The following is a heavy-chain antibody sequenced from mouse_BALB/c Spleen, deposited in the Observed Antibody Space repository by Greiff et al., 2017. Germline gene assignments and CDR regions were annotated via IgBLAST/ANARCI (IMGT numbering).Heavy chain of an antibody. CDR2: ISYDGSN. J-gene: IGHJ4*01. CDR3: ARGDARYYAMDY. Sequence: EVKLQESGPGLVKPSQSLSLTCSVTGYSITSGYYWNWIRQFPGNKLEWMGYISYDGSNNYNTSLKNRISITRDTSKNQFFLKLNSVTTEDTATYYCARGDARYYAMDYWGQGTSVTVSS. CDR1: GYSITSGYY. V-gene: IGHV3-6*02.